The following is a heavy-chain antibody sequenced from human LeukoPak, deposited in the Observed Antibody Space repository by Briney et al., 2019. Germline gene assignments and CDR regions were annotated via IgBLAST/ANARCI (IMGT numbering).Heavy chain of an antibody. CDR2: IKRDGSDK. V-gene: IGHV3-7*01. CDR3: ARALYNRGWYPDYFDS. Sequence: GGSLRLSCAASGFTFSSYWMSWVRQAPGKGLGWVANIKRDGSDKYYVGSVEGRFTISRDNAKNSLYLQMSSLRAEDTAIYYCARALYNRGWYPDYFDSWGQGTLVTVSS. CDR1: GFTFSSYW. D-gene: IGHD6-19*01. J-gene: IGHJ4*02.